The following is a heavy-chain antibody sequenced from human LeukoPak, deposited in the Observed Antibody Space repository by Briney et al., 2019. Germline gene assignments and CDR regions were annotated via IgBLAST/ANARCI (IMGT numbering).Heavy chain of an antibody. CDR3: ARRSIAAHTFDY. J-gene: IGHJ4*02. CDR1: GGSVSSSSYY. Sequence: PLETLSLTCTVSGGSVSSSSYYWGWIRQPPGRGLECLGSMYYSGSTYYNPSLKSRVTISVDTAKNQFPLKLSSVTAADTAVSYCARRSIAAHTFDYWGQGTRVSVS. D-gene: IGHD6-6*01. CDR2: MYYSGST. V-gene: IGHV4-39*01.